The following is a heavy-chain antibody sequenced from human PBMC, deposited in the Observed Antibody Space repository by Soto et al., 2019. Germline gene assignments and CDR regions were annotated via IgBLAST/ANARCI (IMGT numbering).Heavy chain of an antibody. CDR1: GFTFSSYA. J-gene: IGHJ3*02. Sequence: EVQLLESGGGLVQPGGSLRLSCAASGFTFSSYAMSWVRQAPGKGLEWVSAISGSGGSTYYADSVKGRFTISRDNSKNTRYLQMNSLRAEDTAVYYCAKDGTDCGGDCPPNDAFDIWGQGTMVTVSS. D-gene: IGHD2-21*02. CDR2: ISGSGGST. V-gene: IGHV3-23*01. CDR3: AKDGTDCGGDCPPNDAFDI.